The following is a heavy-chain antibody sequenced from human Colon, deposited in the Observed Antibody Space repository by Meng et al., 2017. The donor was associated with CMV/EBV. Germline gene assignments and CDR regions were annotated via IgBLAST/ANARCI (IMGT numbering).Heavy chain of an antibody. D-gene: IGHD3-3*01. Sequence: SETLSLTCTVSGGSISSSSYYWGWIRQPPGMGLEWIGSIYYSGSTYYNPSLKSRVTISVDTSKNQFSLKLSSVTAADTAVYYCASYYDFWSAPLPTYGMDVWGQGTTVTVSS. J-gene: IGHJ6*02. CDR2: IYYSGST. CDR1: GGSISSSSYY. CDR3: ASYYDFWSAPLPTYGMDV. V-gene: IGHV4-39*07.